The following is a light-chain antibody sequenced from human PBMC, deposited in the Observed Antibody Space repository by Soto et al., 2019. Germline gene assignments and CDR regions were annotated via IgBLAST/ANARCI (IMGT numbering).Light chain of an antibody. Sequence: QSVLTQPPSVSAAPGQEVTISCSGSSSNVGTTFVCWYQQVPGTAPKLLIYENDKRPSGIPYRFSGSKSGTSAALAITGLQPGDEADYYCGTWDSSLNGGVFGVGTKLTVL. CDR3: GTWDSSLNGGV. CDR1: SSNVGTTF. V-gene: IGLV1-51*02. CDR2: END. J-gene: IGLJ3*02.